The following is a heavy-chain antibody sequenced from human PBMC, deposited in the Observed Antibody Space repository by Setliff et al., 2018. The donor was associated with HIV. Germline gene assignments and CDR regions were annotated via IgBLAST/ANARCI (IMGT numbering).Heavy chain of an antibody. J-gene: IGHJ4*02. Sequence: SETLSLTCTVSGGSISSYYWSWIRQPPGKGLEWIGYIYTSGSTNYNPSLKSRVTISVDTSKNQFSLKPSSVTAADTAVYYCARGLDYYGSGSYLPLGYWGQGTLVTVSS. CDR3: ARGLDYYGSGSYLPLGY. CDR1: GGSISSYY. D-gene: IGHD3-10*01. CDR2: IYTSGST. V-gene: IGHV4-4*09.